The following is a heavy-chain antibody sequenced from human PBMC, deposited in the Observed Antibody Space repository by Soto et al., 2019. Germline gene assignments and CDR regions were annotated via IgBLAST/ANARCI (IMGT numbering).Heavy chain of an antibody. CDR1: GFTFSSYW. D-gene: IGHD3-22*01. CDR2: INSDGSST. Sequence: EVQLVESGGGLVQPGGSLRLSCAASGFTFSSYWMHWVRQAPGKGLVWVSRINSDGSSTSYADSVKGRFTISRDNAKNTLYLQMNSLRAEDTAVYYCARDPYYYDSSGYQNAFDIWGQGTMVTVSS. V-gene: IGHV3-74*01. CDR3: ARDPYYYDSSGYQNAFDI. J-gene: IGHJ3*02.